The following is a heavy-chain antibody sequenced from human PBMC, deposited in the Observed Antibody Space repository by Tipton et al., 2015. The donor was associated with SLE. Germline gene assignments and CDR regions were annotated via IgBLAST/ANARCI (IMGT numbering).Heavy chain of an antibody. V-gene: IGHV3-30*04. J-gene: IGHJ6*02. Sequence: SLRLSCAASGFTFSGYAMHWVRQAPGKGLEWVAVISYDGVNKYYADSVKGRFTISRDNSKNTLYLQMNSLRTEDTAVYYCAPVLTGYYGMDVWGQGTTVTVSS. CDR1: GFTFSGYA. CDR3: APVLTGYYGMDV. CDR2: ISYDGVNK. D-gene: IGHD4/OR15-4a*01.